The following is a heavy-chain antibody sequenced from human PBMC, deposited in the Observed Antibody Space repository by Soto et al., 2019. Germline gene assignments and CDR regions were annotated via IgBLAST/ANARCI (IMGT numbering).Heavy chain of an antibody. CDR2: IIPIFGTA. CDR3: AREWFDYYYGMDV. J-gene: IGHJ6*02. D-gene: IGHD3-22*01. Sequence: VSCKASGGTFSSYAISWVRQAPGQGLEWMGGIIPIFGTANYAQKFQGRVTITADESTSTAYMEPSSLRSEDTAVYYCAREWFDYYYGMDVWGQGTTVTVSS. CDR1: GGTFSSYA. V-gene: IGHV1-69*01.